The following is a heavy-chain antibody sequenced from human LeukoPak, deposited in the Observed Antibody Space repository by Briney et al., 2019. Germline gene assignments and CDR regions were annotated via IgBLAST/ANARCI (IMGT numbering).Heavy chain of an antibody. CDR3: ASQLTYYYDSSGARHHSAIGYFDY. CDR2: IYYSGST. Sequence: SETLSLTCTVSGGSISSSSYYWGWIRQPPGKGLEWIGSIYYSGSTYYNPSLKSRVTISVDTSKNQFSLKLSSVTAADTAVYYCASQLTYYYDSSGARHHSAIGYFDYWGQGTLVTVSS. CDR1: GGSISSSSYY. D-gene: IGHD3-22*01. J-gene: IGHJ4*02. V-gene: IGHV4-39*07.